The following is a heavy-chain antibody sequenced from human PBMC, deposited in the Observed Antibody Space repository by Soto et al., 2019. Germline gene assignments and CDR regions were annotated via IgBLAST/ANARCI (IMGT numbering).Heavy chain of an antibody. Sequence: QVQLVQSGAAVKKPGASVKVSCKPSGYIFTAYYIHWVRQAPGQGLEWMGWVDPDSGRTNYAQKFQGRVTLTRITSISTAYMELRSLTSEDTAVYYCARSTRIPLWYFDIWGRGTVVTVSS. J-gene: IGHJ2*01. D-gene: IGHD2-2*01. CDR3: ARSTRIPLWYFDI. V-gene: IGHV1-2*02. CDR2: VDPDSGRT. CDR1: GYIFTAYY.